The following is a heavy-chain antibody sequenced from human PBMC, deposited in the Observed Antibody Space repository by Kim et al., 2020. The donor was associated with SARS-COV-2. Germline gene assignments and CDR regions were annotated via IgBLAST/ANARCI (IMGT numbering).Heavy chain of an antibody. CDR1: VGSISSGCYY. J-gene: IGHJ5*02. CDR3: ARKSKGGYDPRYNWFDP. Sequence: SETLSLTCTVSVGSISSGCYYWSWIRQHPGKGLEWIGYIYYSGSTYYNPSLKSRVTISVDTSKNQFSLKLSSVTAADTAVYYCARKSKGGYDPRYNWFDPWGQGPLVTVSS. D-gene: IGHD5-12*01. CDR2: IYYSGST. V-gene: IGHV4-31*03.